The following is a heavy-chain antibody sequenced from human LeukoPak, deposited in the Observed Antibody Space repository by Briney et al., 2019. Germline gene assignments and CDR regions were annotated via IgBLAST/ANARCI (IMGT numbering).Heavy chain of an antibody. D-gene: IGHD3-10*01. J-gene: IGHJ5*02. CDR2: ISGSGGST. CDR3: AKEDRVYGSGKNNWFDP. Sequence: PGGSLRLSCAASGFTFSSYYMTWVRQAPGKGLEWVSGISGSGGSTYYADSVKGRFTISRDNSKNTLYLQMNSLRAEDTAVYFCAKEDRVYGSGKNNWFDPWGQGTLVTVSS. V-gene: IGHV3-23*01. CDR1: GFTFSSYY.